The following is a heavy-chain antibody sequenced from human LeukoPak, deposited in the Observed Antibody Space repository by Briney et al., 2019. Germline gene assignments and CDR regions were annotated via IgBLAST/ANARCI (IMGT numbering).Heavy chain of an antibody. Sequence: GGSLRLSCTVSGFYFNNAWMNWVRQAPGKGLEWVGRIKSKVDGGTVDYAAPVKGRFTISRDDSKSTLYLQLNSLKTEDSAVYYCTKDPPLTGGVYSAYWGQGTLVTVSS. J-gene: IGHJ4*02. CDR1: GFYFNNAW. CDR3: TKDPPLTGGVYSAY. D-gene: IGHD7-27*01. V-gene: IGHV3-15*07. CDR2: IKSKVDGGTV.